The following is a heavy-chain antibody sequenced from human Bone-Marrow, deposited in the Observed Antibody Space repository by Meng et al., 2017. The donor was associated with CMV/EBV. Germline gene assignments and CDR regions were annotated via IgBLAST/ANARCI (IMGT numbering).Heavy chain of an antibody. V-gene: IGHV3-30*02. D-gene: IGHD1-1*01. CDR2: IRSGGSNE. J-gene: IGHJ5*02. CDR1: GFNFRNYV. Sequence: LSCAVSGFNFRNYVMHWVRQAPDKGLEWVAFIRSGGSNEEYADSMKGRFTISRDNSKNMLFLQMRSLRTEDTGIFYCARDRSEELDPWGQGTLVTVSS. CDR3: ARDRSEELDP.